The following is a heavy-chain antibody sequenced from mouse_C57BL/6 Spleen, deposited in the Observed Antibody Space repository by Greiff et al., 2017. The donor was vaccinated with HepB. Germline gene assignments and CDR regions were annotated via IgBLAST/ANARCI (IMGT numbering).Heavy chain of an antibody. CDR2: INPNHGGT. D-gene: IGHD2-3*01. Sequence: EVQLQQSGPELVKPGASVKIPCKASGYTFTDSNMDWVKQSHGKSLEWIGDINPNHGGTIYNQKFKGKATLTVDKSSSTAYMELRSRTSEDTAVYYCARSYDGYYVDYWGQGTTLTVSS. J-gene: IGHJ2*01. CDR3: ARSYDGYYVDY. CDR1: GYTFTDSN. V-gene: IGHV1-18*01.